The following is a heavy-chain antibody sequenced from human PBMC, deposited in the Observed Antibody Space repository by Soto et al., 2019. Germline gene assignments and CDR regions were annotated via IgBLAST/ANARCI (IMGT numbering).Heavy chain of an antibody. CDR3: ARGALRYFDQFEP. CDR1: GYTFTSYA. V-gene: IGHV1-3*01. Sequence: ASVKVSCKASGYTFTSYAMHWVRQAPGQRLEWMGWINAGNGNTKYSQKFQGRVTITRDTSASTAYMELSSLRSEDTAVYYCARGALRYFDQFEPWGQGTLVTVSS. CDR2: INAGNGNT. D-gene: IGHD3-9*01. J-gene: IGHJ5*02.